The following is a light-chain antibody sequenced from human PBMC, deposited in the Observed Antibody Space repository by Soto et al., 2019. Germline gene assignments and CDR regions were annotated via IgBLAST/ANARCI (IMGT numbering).Light chain of an antibody. J-gene: IGKJ4*01. CDR1: QTVYSN. CDR2: GAS. Sequence: EIVMTQSPATLSVSPGERATLSCRASQTVYSNLAWYQQRPGQAPRLLIYGASTRATGVPARFSGSGSGTEFTVTISSLLSEDFAVYYCQQYTSWPLTFGGGTKVEI. CDR3: QQYTSWPLT. V-gene: IGKV3-15*01.